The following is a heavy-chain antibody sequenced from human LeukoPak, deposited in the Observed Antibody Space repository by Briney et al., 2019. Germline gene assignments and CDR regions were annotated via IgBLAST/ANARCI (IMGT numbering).Heavy chain of an antibody. D-gene: IGHD3-22*01. CDR2: ISSSSSYI. CDR3: ARDQAYYDSGGYYSDYYYGMDV. Sequence: GGSLRLSCAASGFTFSSYSMTWVRQAPGKGLEWVSSISSSSSYIYYADSVKGRFTISRDNAKNSLYLQMNSLRAEDTAVYYCARDQAYYDSGGYYSDYYYGMDVWGQGTTVTVSS. V-gene: IGHV3-21*01. J-gene: IGHJ6*02. CDR1: GFTFSSYS.